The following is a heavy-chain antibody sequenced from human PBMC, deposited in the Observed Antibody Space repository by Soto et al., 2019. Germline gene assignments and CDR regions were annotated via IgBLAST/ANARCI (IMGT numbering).Heavy chain of an antibody. D-gene: IGHD4-17*01. J-gene: IGHJ6*03. Sequence: EVQLLESGGGLVQPGGSLRLSCAASGFTFSSYAMSWVRQAPGKGLEWVSAISGSGGSTYYADSVKGRFTISRDNSKNTLYLQMNSLRAEDTAVYYCAKVDGDYGDYDDYYYYMDVWGKGTTVTVSS. CDR3: AKVDGDYGDYDDYYYYMDV. CDR1: GFTFSSYA. V-gene: IGHV3-23*01. CDR2: ISGSGGST.